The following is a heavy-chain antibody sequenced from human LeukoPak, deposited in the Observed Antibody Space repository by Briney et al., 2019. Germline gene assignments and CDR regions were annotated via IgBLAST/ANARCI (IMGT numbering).Heavy chain of an antibody. Sequence: HPGGSLRLSCAASGFTSDDYAMHWVRQAPGRGLEWVSGISWNSGSTGYADSVKGRFTISRDNAKNSLYLQMNSLRAEDTALYYCAKDIGTEYDFWSGENWFDPWGQGTLVTVSS. D-gene: IGHD3-3*01. CDR1: GFTSDDYA. J-gene: IGHJ5*02. V-gene: IGHV3-9*02. CDR2: ISWNSGST. CDR3: AKDIGTEYDFWSGENWFDP.